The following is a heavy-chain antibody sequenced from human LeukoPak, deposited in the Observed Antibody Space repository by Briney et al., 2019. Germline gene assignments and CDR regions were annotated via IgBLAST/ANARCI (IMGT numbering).Heavy chain of an antibody. Sequence: PGGSLRLSCTTSGFTFSSYAMSWVRQAPGKGLEWVSSISISGNYIYYADSVKGRFTISRDNAKNSLYLQMNSLRAEDTAVYYCARDSIQQQLVLEDRGYPYYFEHWGQGTLVTVSS. J-gene: IGHJ4*02. V-gene: IGHV3-21*01. CDR2: ISISGNYI. CDR1: GFTFSSYA. D-gene: IGHD6-13*01. CDR3: ARDSIQQQLVLEDRGYPYYFEH.